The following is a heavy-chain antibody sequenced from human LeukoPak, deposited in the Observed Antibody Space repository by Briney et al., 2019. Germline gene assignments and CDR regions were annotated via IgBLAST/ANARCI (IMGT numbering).Heavy chain of an antibody. V-gene: IGHV5-51*01. Sequence: GESLKISCKGSAYSFTTYYIAWVRQMPGKGLEWMGIIYPSDSDTRYSPSFQGQVTISADKSINTAYLQWSSLKVSDTAMYYCARHLKMATINAPFDYWGQGTLVTVSS. D-gene: IGHD5-24*01. CDR3: ARHLKMATINAPFDY. CDR2: IYPSDSDT. CDR1: AYSFTTYY. J-gene: IGHJ4*02.